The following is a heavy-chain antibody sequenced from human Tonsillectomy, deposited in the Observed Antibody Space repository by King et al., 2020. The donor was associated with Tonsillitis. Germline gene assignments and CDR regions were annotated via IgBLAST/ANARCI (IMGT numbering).Heavy chain of an antibody. D-gene: IGHD3-9*01. J-gene: IGHJ3*02. CDR2: IYTSAST. CDR1: GGSISSGSYY. Sequence: LQLQESGPGLVKPSQTLSLTCTVSGGSISSGSYYWSWIRQPAGKGLEWIGRIYTSASTKYNSSLKSRVTISVDTSKNQFSLKLSSVTAADTAVYYCARSTGYYVAFDIWGQGTMVTVSS. V-gene: IGHV4-61*02. CDR3: ARSTGYYVAFDI.